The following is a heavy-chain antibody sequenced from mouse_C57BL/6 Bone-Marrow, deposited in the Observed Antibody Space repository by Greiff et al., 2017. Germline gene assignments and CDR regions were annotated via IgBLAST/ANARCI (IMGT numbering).Heavy chain of an antibody. D-gene: IGHD2-1*01. V-gene: IGHV1-4*01. Sequence: QVQLQQSGAELARPGASVKMSCKASGYTFTSYTMHWVKQRPGQGLEWIGYINPSSGYTKYNQKFKDKATLTADKSSSTAYMQLSSLTSEDSAVYYCARTTMAPLDYWGQGTTLTVSS. CDR2: INPSSGYT. CDR1: GYTFTSYT. J-gene: IGHJ2*01. CDR3: ARTTMAPLDY.